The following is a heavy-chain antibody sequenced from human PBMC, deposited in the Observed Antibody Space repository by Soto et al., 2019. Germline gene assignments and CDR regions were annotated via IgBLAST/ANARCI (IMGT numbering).Heavy chain of an antibody. J-gene: IGHJ4*02. CDR2: ISGSGGGT. CDR3: ARESDH. CDR1: GFTFSSYA. V-gene: IGHV3-23*01. Sequence: GGSLRLSCAASGFTFSSYAMSWVRQAPGKGLEWVSTISGSGGGTYYADSMKGRFTVSRDNSKNTLYLQMYSLRVEDTAVYYCARESDHWGQGTLVTVSS.